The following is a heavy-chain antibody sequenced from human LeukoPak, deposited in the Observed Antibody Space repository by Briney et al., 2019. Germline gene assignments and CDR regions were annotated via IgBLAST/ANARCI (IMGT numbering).Heavy chain of an antibody. CDR1: GGTFSSYA. CDR2: ILPIFNTS. CDR3: ARDFSSSSTVYYYYYMDV. Sequence: SVKVSCKASGGTFSSYAVTWVRQAPGHGLEWMGGILPIFNTSNYAQKLQGRVTITADKSTSTVYMELSTLRSEDTAIYYCARDFSSSSTVYYYYYMDVWGKGTTVTVSS. J-gene: IGHJ6*03. V-gene: IGHV1-69*06. D-gene: IGHD6-6*01.